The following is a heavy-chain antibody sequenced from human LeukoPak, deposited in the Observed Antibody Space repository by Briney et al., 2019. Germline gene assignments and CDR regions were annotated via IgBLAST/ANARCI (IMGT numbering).Heavy chain of an antibody. Sequence: PGGPLRLSCAASGFTFSSYSMNWVRQAPGKGLEWVSSISSSSSYIYYADSVKGRFTISRDNAKNSLYLQMNSLRAEDTAVYYCARDRVVVPAAIGDGMDVWGQGTTVTVSS. CDR2: ISSSSSYI. V-gene: IGHV3-21*01. J-gene: IGHJ6*02. CDR3: ARDRVVVPAAIGDGMDV. D-gene: IGHD2-2*01. CDR1: GFTFSSYS.